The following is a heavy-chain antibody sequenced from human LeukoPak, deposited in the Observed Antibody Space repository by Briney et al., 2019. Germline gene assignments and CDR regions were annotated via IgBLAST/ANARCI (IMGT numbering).Heavy chain of an antibody. CDR1: GGSLSSGGYY. CDR2: IFYTGST. Sequence: PSETLSLTCTFSGGSLSSGGYYWIWIRQPPGKGLEWIGYIFYTGSTHYNPSLKSRVTISVDTSKNQFSLKLSSVTAADTAVYYCARGSLDFDYWGQGTLVTVSS. CDR3: ARGSLDFDY. V-gene: IGHV4-31*03. J-gene: IGHJ4*02.